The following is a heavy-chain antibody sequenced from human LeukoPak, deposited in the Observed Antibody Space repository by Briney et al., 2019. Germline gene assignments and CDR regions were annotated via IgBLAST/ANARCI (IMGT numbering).Heavy chain of an antibody. Sequence: GGSLRLSCAASGFTLSSYRMHWVRQVPGRGLVWVSRINSDGSDRSYADSVKGRFTISRDNSKNTLYLQMNSLRAEDTAVYYCAKRGILTAYSSFDYWGQGTLVTVSS. CDR2: INSDGSDR. CDR1: GFTLSSYR. V-gene: IGHV3-74*01. D-gene: IGHD3-9*01. CDR3: AKRGILTAYSSFDY. J-gene: IGHJ4*02.